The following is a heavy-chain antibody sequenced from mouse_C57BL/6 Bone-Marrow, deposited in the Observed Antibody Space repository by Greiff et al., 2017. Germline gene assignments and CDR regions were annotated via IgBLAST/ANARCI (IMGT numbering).Heavy chain of an antibody. J-gene: IGHJ3*01. V-gene: IGHV14-4*01. CDR2: IDPENGDT. CDR1: GFNIKDDY. D-gene: IGHD2-5*01. CDR3: TVAYYSNSWFAY. Sequence: VQLQQSGAELVRPGASVKLSCTASGFNIKDDYMHWVKQRPEQGLEWIGWIDPENGDTEYASKFQGKATITADTSSNTAYLQLSSLTSEDTAVYYCTVAYYSNSWFAYWGKGTLVTVSA.